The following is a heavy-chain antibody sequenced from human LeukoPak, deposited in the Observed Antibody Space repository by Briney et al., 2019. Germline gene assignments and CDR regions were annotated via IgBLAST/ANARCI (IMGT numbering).Heavy chain of an antibody. CDR3: ARESTAGYNSSWYGFRN. J-gene: IGHJ1*01. D-gene: IGHD6-13*01. CDR1: GFTFSGYW. CDR2: INQDGSEK. V-gene: IGHV3-7*01. Sequence: GGSLRLSCAASGFTFSGYWMSWVRQAPGEGLEWVANINQDGSEKYYVDSVKGRFTISRDNAKNSLFPQMGSLRVEDTAVYYCARESTAGYNSSWYGFRNWGQGTLVSVSS.